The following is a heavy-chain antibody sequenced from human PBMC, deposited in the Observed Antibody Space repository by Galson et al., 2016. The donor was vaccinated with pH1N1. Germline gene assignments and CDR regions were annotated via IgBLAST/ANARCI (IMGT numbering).Heavy chain of an antibody. D-gene: IGHD3-22*01. J-gene: IGHJ4*02. CDR2: FHTSGST. CDR1: GVSVNSPTYY. V-gene: IGHV4-61*02. CDR3: AREADSSDSTGYYYKTFDY. Sequence: TLSLTCTVSGVSVNSPTYYWSWIRQPAGKGLEWIGRFHTSGSTNYKPSLNSRVTISLDASNNQFSLKLTSVTAADTAVYYCAREADSSDSTGYYYKTFDYWGQGILVTVPS.